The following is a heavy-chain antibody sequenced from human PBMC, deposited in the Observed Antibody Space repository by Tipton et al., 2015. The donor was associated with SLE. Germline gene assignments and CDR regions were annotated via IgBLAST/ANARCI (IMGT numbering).Heavy chain of an antibody. D-gene: IGHD6-19*01. J-gene: IGHJ5*02. CDR3: AKNIGVDSSGWGNWFDP. V-gene: IGHV3-23*01. Sequence: SLRLSCAASGFTFGTYSLSWVRQAPGKGLEWVSTIGTSDNTYYADSVRGRFTISRDNSKNTLYLQMNSLRAEDTAVYYCAKNIGVDSSGWGNWFDPWGQGTLVTVSS. CDR2: IGTSDNT. CDR1: GFTFGTYS.